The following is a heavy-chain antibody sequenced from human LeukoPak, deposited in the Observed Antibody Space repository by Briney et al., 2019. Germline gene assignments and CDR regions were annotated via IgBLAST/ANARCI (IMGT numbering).Heavy chain of an antibody. V-gene: IGHV4-38-2*02. D-gene: IGHD3-3*01. CDR3: AREGASYDFWSGYGYAFDI. CDR1: GYSISSGYY. J-gene: IGHJ3*02. Sequence: PSETLSLTCAVSGYSISSGYYWGWIRQPPGKGLEWIGSIYHSGSTYYNPSLKSRVTISVDTSKNQFSPKLSSVTAADTAVYYCAREGASYDFWSGYGYAFDIWGQGTMVTVSS. CDR2: IYHSGST.